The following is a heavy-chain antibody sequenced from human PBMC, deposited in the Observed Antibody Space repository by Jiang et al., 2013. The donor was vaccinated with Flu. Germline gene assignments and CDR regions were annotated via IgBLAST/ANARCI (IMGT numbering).Heavy chain of an antibody. Sequence: SGSGLVKPSETLSLTCTVSGGSISSSSYYWGWIRQPPGKGLEWIGSIYYSGSTYYNPSLKSRVTISVDTSKNQFSLKLSSVTAADTAVYYCARHWTDYDGLYWYFDLWGRGTLVTVPS. CDR3: ARHWTDYDGLYWYFDL. V-gene: IGHV4-39*01. J-gene: IGHJ2*01. D-gene: IGHD4-17*01. CDR2: IYYSGST. CDR1: GGSISSSSYY.